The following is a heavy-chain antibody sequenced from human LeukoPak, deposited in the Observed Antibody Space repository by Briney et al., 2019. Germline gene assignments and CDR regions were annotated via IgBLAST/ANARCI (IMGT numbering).Heavy chain of an antibody. CDR2: ISYDGSNK. D-gene: IGHD2-21*01. CDR3: AKGTVVYCDY. CDR1: GFTFSSYG. J-gene: IGHJ4*02. V-gene: IGHV3-30*18. Sequence: PGGSLRLSCAASGFTFSSYGMHWVRQAPGKGLEWVAVISYDGSNKYYADSVKGRFTISRDNSKNTLYLQMNSLRAEDTAVYYCAKGTVVYCDYWGQGTLVTVSS.